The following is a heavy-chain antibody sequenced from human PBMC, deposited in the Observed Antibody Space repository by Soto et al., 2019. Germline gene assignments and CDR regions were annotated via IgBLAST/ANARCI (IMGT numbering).Heavy chain of an antibody. J-gene: IGHJ6*03. CDR3: AKGINDYYYYYMDV. CDR2: ISGSGGST. V-gene: IGHV3-23*01. CDR1: GFTFSSYA. Sequence: GGSLRLSCAASGFTFSSYAMSWVRQAPGKGLEWVSAISGSGGSTYYADSVKGRFTISRDNSKNTLYLQMNSLRAEETAVYYCAKGINDYYYYYMDVWGKGTTVTVSS. D-gene: IGHD2-15*01.